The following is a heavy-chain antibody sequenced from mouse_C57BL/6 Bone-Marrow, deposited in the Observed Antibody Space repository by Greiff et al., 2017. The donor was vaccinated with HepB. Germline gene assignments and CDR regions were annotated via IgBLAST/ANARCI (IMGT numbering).Heavy chain of an antibody. CDR1: GYTFTSYW. D-gene: IGHD1-1*01. V-gene: IGHV1-59*01. Sequence: VQLQQPGAELVRPGTSVKLSCKASGYTFTSYWMHWVKQRPGQGLEWIGVIDPSDSYTNYNQKFKGKSTLTVDKSSSTAYMQLSSLTSEDSAVYYCARFGSSHSWFAYWGQGTLVTVSA. J-gene: IGHJ3*01. CDR3: ARFGSSHSWFAY. CDR2: IDPSDSYT.